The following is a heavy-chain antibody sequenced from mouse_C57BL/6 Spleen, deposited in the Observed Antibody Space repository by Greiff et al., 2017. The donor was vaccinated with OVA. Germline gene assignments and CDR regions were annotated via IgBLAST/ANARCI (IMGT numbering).Heavy chain of an antibody. CDR3: AREGQLRYPGYFDV. Sequence: VQLKESGPELVKPGASVKISCKASGYSFTDYNMNWVKQSNGKSLEWIGVINPNYGTTSYNQKFKGKATLTVDQSSSTAYMQLNSLTSEDSAVYYCAREGQLRYPGYFDVWGTGTTVTVSS. CDR1: GYSFTDYN. D-gene: IGHD3-2*02. CDR2: INPNYGTT. J-gene: IGHJ1*03. V-gene: IGHV1-39*01.